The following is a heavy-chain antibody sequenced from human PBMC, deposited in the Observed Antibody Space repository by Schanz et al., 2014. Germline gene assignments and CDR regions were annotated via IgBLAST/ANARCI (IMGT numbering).Heavy chain of an antibody. CDR1: GFTFSSYG. Sequence: QVQLVESGGGVVQPGRSLRLSCAASGFTFSSYGMHWVRQAPGKGLEWVAVIWYDGNNKFYADSVKSRFTISRDNSKNTVFLQMSSLRADDTALYYCAKDIGGAVAAPVYDSWGQGTLVTVSS. CDR2: IWYDGNNK. V-gene: IGHV3-33*06. D-gene: IGHD2-15*01. J-gene: IGHJ4*02. CDR3: AKDIGGAVAAPVYDS.